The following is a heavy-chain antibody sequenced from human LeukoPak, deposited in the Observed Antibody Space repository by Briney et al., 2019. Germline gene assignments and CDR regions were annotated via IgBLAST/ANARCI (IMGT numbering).Heavy chain of an antibody. CDR3: ARGVVAATFYYYMDV. CDR2: INPSSGGT. Sequence: ASVTVSSTPSGYTFTVYYIQWVRQAPRQGLEWMGWINPSSGGTNYAQKFQGRVTMTRDTSISTAYMELSRLRSDDTAVYYCARGVVAATFYYYMDVWGKGTTVTVSS. V-gene: IGHV1-2*02. CDR1: GYTFTVYY. D-gene: IGHD2-15*01. J-gene: IGHJ6*03.